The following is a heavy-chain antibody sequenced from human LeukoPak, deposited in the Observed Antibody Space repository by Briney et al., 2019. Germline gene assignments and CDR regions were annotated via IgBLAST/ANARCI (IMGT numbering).Heavy chain of an antibody. J-gene: IGHJ5*02. CDR2: INSDGGGA. CDR1: GITFDNNW. Sequence: AGGSLRLSCAASGITFDNNWMHWLRPGPGKGLVWISRINSDGGGAIYADSVKGRFTVSRDNAKNTLYLQMNSRRAEDTAVYYCARDVPHSWFDTWGQGTLVTVSS. CDR3: ARDVPHSWFDT. V-gene: IGHV3-74*01.